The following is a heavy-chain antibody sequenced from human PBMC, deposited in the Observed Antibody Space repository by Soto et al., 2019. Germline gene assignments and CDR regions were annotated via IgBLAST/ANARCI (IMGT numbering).Heavy chain of an antibody. Sequence: ASVKVSCKASGYTFTSYDINWVRQATGQGLEWMGWMNPNSGNTGYAQKFQGRVTMTRNTSISTAYMELSSLRSEDTAVYYCARAAHRRYYYGMDVRGQGTTVTVSS. V-gene: IGHV1-8*01. CDR2: MNPNSGNT. J-gene: IGHJ6*02. D-gene: IGHD1-26*01. CDR1: GYTFTSYD. CDR3: ARAAHRRYYYGMDV.